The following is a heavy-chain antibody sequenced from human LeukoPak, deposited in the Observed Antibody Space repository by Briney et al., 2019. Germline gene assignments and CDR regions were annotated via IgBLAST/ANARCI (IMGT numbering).Heavy chain of an antibody. Sequence: ASVKVSCKASGYTFTGHYMHWVRQATGQGLEWMGWMNPNSGNTGYAQKFQGRVTMTRNTSISTAYMELSSLRSEDTAVYYCARGIGDYWGQGTLVTVSS. CDR1: GYTFTGHY. J-gene: IGHJ4*02. D-gene: IGHD2-21*01. CDR3: ARGIGDY. V-gene: IGHV1-8*02. CDR2: MNPNSGNT.